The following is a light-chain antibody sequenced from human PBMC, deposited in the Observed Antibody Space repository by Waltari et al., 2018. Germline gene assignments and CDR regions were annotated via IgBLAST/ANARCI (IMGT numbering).Light chain of an antibody. CDR2: DVT. J-gene: IGLJ2*01. CDR1: SSDIGGFNY. CDR3: CSYAGFTTYAV. V-gene: IGLV2-23*02. Sequence: QSALTQPASVSGSPGQSITISCTGTSSDIGGFNYVSWYQQYSGKDPKLIIYDVTRRSSGVSNRFTASKFGNTASLTISGLQAEDEADYYCCSYAGFTTYAVFGGGTKLTVL.